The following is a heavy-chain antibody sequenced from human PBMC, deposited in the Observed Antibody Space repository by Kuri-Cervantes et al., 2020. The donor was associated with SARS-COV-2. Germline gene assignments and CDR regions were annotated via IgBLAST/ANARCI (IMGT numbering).Heavy chain of an antibody. CDR3: ARRRAPIVLVVYVQRTYFDY. CDR2: TYYRSKWYN. Sequence: SQTLSLTCAISVDSVSSNSAAWNWIRQSPSRGLEWLGRTYYRSKWYNDYAVSVKSRITINPDTSKNQFSLKLSSVTAADTAVYYCARRRAPIVLVVYVQRTYFDYWGQGTLVTVSS. J-gene: IGHJ4*02. V-gene: IGHV6-1*01. CDR1: VDSVSSNSAA. D-gene: IGHD2-8*02.